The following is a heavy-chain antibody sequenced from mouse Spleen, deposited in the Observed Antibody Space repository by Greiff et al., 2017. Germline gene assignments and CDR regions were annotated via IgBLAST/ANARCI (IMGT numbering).Heavy chain of an antibody. CDR3: TRDGSSSYWYFDV. CDR1: GFTFSDAW. Sequence: EVKLVESGGGLVQPGGSMKLSCAASGFTFSDAWMDWVRQSPEKGLEWVAEIRNKANNHATYYAESVKGRFTISRDDSKSSVYLQMNNLRAEDTGIYYRTRDGSSSYWYFDVWGAGATVTVSS. J-gene: IGHJ1*01. CDR2: IRNKANNHAT. V-gene: IGHV6-6*01. D-gene: IGHD1-1*01.